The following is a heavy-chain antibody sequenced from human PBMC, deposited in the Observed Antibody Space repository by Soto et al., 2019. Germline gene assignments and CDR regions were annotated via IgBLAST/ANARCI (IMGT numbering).Heavy chain of an antibody. CDR2: INPNSGGT. CDR1: GYTFTGYY. J-gene: IGHJ5*02. Sequence: GASVKVSCKASGYTFTGYYMHWVRQAPGQGLEWMGWINPNSGGTNYAQKFQGWVTMTRDTSISTAYMELSRLRSDDTAVYYCAREYSSSQTQHNLLAPCGQGTLVTVYS. D-gene: IGHD6-6*01. CDR3: AREYSSSQTQHNLLAP. V-gene: IGHV1-2*04.